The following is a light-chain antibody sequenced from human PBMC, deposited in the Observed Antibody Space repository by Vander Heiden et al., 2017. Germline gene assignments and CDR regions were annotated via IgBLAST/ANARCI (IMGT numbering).Light chain of an antibody. CDR1: NIGSKS. V-gene: IGLV3-21*02. Sequence: SYVLTPPPSVSVAPGQTARITCGGNNIGSKSVHWYQQKPGQAPVLVVEDDSDRPSGIPERFSGSNAGKTATLKISRVEAGDEADDYCQVWDSSSDHGVFGGGTKLTVL. CDR3: QVWDSSSDHGV. J-gene: IGLJ2*01. CDR2: DDS.